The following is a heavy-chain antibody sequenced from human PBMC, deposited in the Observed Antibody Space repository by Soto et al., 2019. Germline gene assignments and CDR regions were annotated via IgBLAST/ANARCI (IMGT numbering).Heavy chain of an antibody. CDR1: GFTVSTKY. V-gene: IGHV3-66*01. D-gene: IGHD6-19*01. CDR3: ARGNASVAGAFDI. CDR2: IYNDGSGGRI. J-gene: IGHJ3*02. Sequence: GGSLRLSCAASGFTVSTKYMSWVRQAPGKGLEWVSVIYNDGSGGRIYYADSVKGRFSISRDNSKNTVYMQMNSLRAEDTAVYFCARGNASVAGAFDIWGQGTMVTVSS.